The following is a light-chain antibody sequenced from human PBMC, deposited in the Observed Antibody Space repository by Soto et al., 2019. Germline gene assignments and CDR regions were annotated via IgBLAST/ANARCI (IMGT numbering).Light chain of an antibody. V-gene: IGKV1-13*02. CDR2: GAS. CDR1: QDISSS. CDR3: QHYNSYSEA. J-gene: IGKJ1*01. Sequence: AIQFTQSPSSLSASVGDRVTITCRASQDISSSLAWYQQKAGKAPKILIYGASILQSGVPSGFRGSGFGTDFTLTISSLQPDDFETYYCQHYNSYSEAFGQGTKVDIK.